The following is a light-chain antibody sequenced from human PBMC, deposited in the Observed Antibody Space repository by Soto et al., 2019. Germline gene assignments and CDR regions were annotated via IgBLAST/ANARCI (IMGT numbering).Light chain of an antibody. J-gene: IGKJ1*01. CDR1: QTVGSN. Sequence: EVVLTQSPATLSVSPGERATLSCRASQTVGSNLAWYQHKPGQAPRLLIYGASTRATGIPARFTGSGSGTEFTLTISSLQFDDSAVYYCQQYNNWWTFGQGTKVDIK. CDR2: GAS. CDR3: QQYNNWWT. V-gene: IGKV3-15*01.